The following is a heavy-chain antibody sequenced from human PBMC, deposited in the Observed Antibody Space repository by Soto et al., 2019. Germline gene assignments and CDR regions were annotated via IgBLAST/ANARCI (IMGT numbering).Heavy chain of an antibody. CDR2: TNHGGST. Sequence: PSETLSLTCAVYGGSFSDYYWSWIRQTPGKGLEWIGETNHGGSTNYNPSLKSRVSISIDTSKNQFSLKLYSVTAADTSVYYCAIPETSGFYDLGSWGQGTLVTVSS. V-gene: IGHV4-34*01. D-gene: IGHD3-9*01. CDR3: AIPETSGFYDLGS. CDR1: GGSFSDYY. J-gene: IGHJ4*02.